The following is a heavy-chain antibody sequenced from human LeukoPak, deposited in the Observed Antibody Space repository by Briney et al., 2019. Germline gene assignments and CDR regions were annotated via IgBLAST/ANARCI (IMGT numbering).Heavy chain of an antibody. D-gene: IGHD2-15*01. V-gene: IGHV3-48*01. CDR1: GFVFSSYS. J-gene: IGHJ5*02. Sequence: GGSLRLSCAASGFVFSSYSMNWVRQAPGKGLEWVSFLIVGNGKQHYADSVKGRFTISRDDAKNSLYLQMNSLRAEDTAIYYCAKDPYRVVVATGNYLDPWGQGTLVTVSS. CDR3: AKDPYRVVVATGNYLDP. CDR2: LIVGNGKQ.